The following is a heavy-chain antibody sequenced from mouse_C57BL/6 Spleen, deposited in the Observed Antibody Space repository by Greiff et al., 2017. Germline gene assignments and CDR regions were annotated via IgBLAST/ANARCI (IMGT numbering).Heavy chain of an antibody. V-gene: IGHV1-69*01. Sequence: VQLQQPGAELVMPGASVKLSCKASGYTFTSYWMHWVKQRPGPGLEWIGEIDPSDSYTIYNQKLKGKSTLTVDKSSSTAYMQLSRLTSEDSAVDYCARSEMSGDMDAMDYWGQGTSVTVAS. CDR1: GYTFTSYW. J-gene: IGHJ4*01. CDR3: ARSEMSGDMDAMDY. D-gene: IGHD1-1*02. CDR2: IDPSDSYT.